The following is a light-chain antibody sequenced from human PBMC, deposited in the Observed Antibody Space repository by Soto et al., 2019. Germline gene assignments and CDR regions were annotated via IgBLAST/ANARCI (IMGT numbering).Light chain of an antibody. CDR2: AAS. CDR1: QGISNS. CDR3: QQVNSYPIT. Sequence: DIHLTQSPSFLSASVGDRVIITCRASQGISNSLAWYQQKPGKAPKLLIYAASTLQSGVPSRFSGSGSGTELTLTISSLQTEDVATYYCQQVNSYPITFGQGTRLEIK. J-gene: IGKJ5*01. V-gene: IGKV1-9*01.